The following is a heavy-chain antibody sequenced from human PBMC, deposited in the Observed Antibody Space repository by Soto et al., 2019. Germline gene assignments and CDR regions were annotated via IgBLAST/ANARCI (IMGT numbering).Heavy chain of an antibody. CDR1: GFTLGDYA. CDR2: MRNKVYGGTT. J-gene: IGHJ6*02. V-gene: IGHV3-49*04. Sequence: QSGGSLRLSCTASGFTLGDYAMSWVRQAPGKGLEWGGFMRNKVYGGTTEYAASVKGRFAISRDDSKSIAYLHMSSLKTEDTAVYYCTRARTDTAVVHGYYGMDIWGQGTTVTVSS. D-gene: IGHD5-18*01. CDR3: TRARTDTAVVHGYYGMDI.